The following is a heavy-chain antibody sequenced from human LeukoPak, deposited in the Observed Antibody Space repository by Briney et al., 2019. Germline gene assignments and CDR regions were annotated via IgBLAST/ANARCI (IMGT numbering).Heavy chain of an antibody. J-gene: IGHJ1*01. CDR3: VKDAQRGFDYSNSLQN. CDR1: GFTFSHYG. CDR2: IWSDGSEK. Sequence: PGGSLRLSCAASGFTFSHYGMHWVRQARGAGLEGLAVIWSDGSEKYYAKSVKGRFTISRDNSKISLSLQMNSLRAEDTAVYYCVKDAQRGFDYSNSLQNWGQGILVTVSS. D-gene: IGHD4-11*01. V-gene: IGHV3-33*06.